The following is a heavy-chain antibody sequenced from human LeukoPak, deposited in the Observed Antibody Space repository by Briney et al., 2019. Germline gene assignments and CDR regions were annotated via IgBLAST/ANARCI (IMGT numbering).Heavy chain of an antibody. CDR1: GFTFSSYG. D-gene: IGHD5-18*01. V-gene: IGHV3-30*02. CDR2: IRYDGSNK. J-gene: IGHJ4*02. Sequence: RGSLRLSCAASGFTFSSYGMHWVRQAPGKGLEWLAFIRYDGSNKYYADSVKGRFTISRDSSKNTLYLQMNSLRAEDTALYYCAKDRVGGYSFGSPADYWGQGTLVTVSS. CDR3: AKDRVGGYSFGSPADY.